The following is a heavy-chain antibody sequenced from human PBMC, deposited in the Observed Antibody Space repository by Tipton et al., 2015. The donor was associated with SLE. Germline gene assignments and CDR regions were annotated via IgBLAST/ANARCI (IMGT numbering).Heavy chain of an antibody. J-gene: IGHJ5*02. CDR3: ARVVVVAATRWFDP. CDR2: MNPNSGNT. D-gene: IGHD2-15*01. CDR1: GYTFTSYD. Sequence: QLVQSGAEVKKPGASVKVSCKASGYTFTSYDINWVRQATGQGLEWMGWMNPNSGNTGYAQKFQGRVTMTRNTSISTAYMELSSLRSEDTAVYYCARVVVVAATRWFDPWGQGTLVTVSS. V-gene: IGHV1-8*01.